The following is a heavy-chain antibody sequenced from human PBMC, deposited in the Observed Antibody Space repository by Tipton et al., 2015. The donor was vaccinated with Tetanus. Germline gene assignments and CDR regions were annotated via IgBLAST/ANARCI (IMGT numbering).Heavy chain of an antibody. Sequence: SLRLSCAASGFTFSDYYMSWIRQAPGKGLEWVSYISSSGSTIYHADSVKGRFTISRDNAKNSLYLQMNSLRAEDTAAYYCASLVPVTTFAAGPDFDLWGRGTLVTVSS. CDR2: ISSSGSTI. CDR1: GFTFSDYY. CDR3: ASLVPVTTFAAGPDFDL. J-gene: IGHJ2*01. V-gene: IGHV3-11*01. D-gene: IGHD4-17*01.